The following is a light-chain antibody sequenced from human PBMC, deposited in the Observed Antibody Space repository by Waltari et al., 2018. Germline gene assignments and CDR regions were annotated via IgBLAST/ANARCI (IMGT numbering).Light chain of an antibody. J-gene: IGKJ1*01. CDR2: QSS. Sequence: EIMLTQFPDTLSLSPGERATLSCRASQSISRYLVWYQQKPGQAPRLLIYQSSIRATGIPDRFSGSGYGTDFSLTISKLEPEDFAVYYCQNHERLPAVFGQGTKVEIK. CDR1: QSISRY. CDR3: QNHERLPAV. V-gene: IGKV3-20*01.